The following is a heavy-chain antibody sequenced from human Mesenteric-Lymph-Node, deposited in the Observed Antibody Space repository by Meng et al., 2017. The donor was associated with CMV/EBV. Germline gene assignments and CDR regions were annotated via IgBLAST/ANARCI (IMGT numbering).Heavy chain of an antibody. CDR2: ISDDGRNK. CDR1: GFTFSSYG. J-gene: IGHJ4*02. Sequence: GGSLRLSCAASGFTFSSYGMHWVRQAPGKGLDWVAVISDDGRNKYYADPVKGRFTISRDKFKNTLYLQMNSLRPEDTAVYYCARAKGGYTSGYYFDYWGQGTLVTVSS. V-gene: IGHV3-30*19. CDR3: ARAKGGYTSGYYFDY. D-gene: IGHD5-18*01.